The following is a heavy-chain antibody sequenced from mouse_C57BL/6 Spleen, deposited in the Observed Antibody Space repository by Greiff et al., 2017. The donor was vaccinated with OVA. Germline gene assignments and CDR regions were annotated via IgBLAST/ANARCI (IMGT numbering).Heavy chain of an antibody. CDR1: GYTFTDYE. CDR2: IDPETGGT. D-gene: IGHD1-1*01. V-gene: IGHV1-15*01. J-gene: IGHJ3*01. CDR3: TRHCGSSYVWFAY. Sequence: VQLQQSGAELVRPGASVTLSCKASGYTFTDYEMHWVKQTPVHGLEWIGAIDPETGGTAYNQKFKGKAILTADKSSSTAYMELRSLTSEDSAVYYWTRHCGSSYVWFAYWGQGTLVTVSA.